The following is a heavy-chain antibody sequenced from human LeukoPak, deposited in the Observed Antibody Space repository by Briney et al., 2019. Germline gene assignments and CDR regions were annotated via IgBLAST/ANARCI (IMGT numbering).Heavy chain of an antibody. CDR2: ISPNSGDT. CDR1: GYTFTDYY. J-gene: IGHJ4*02. Sequence: APVKLSCKASGYTFTDYYMHWVRQAPGQGLEWMGWISPNSGDTNYAQKFQGRVTMTRDTSISTAYMQLSSLRSDDTAVYYCATELGLNWGQGTLVTVSS. CDR3: ATELGLN. V-gene: IGHV1-2*02.